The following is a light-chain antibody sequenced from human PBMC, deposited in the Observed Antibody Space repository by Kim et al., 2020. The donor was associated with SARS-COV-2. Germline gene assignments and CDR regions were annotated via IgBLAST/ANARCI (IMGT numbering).Light chain of an antibody. V-gene: IGLV3-19*02. CDR2: GKN. CDR1: SLRKYY. CDR3: NSWDSSAHVV. J-gene: IGLJ2*01. Sequence: SSELTQDPAVSVALKQTVTITCQGDSLRKYYANWYQQKPGQAPVRVMYGKNKRPSGIPDRFSGASSGNTASLTITGAQAEDEADYYCNSWDSSAHVVFGGGTQLTVL.